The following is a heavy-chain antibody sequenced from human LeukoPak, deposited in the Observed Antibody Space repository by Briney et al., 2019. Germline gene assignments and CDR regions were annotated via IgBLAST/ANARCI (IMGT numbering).Heavy chain of an antibody. Sequence: PSETLSLTCTVSGGSISSYYWSWIRQPPGKGLEWIGYIYYSGSTNYNPSLKSRVTISVDTSKNQFSLKLSSVTAADTAVYYCARDGNYGSGSYGAFDIWGQGTMVTVSS. J-gene: IGHJ3*02. V-gene: IGHV4-59*01. CDR2: IYYSGST. CDR1: GGSISSYY. CDR3: ARDGNYGSGSYGAFDI. D-gene: IGHD3-10*01.